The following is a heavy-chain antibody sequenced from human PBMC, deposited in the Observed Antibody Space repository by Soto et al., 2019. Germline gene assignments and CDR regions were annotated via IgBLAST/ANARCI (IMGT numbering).Heavy chain of an antibody. CDR2: IYYSGST. Sequence: SETLSLTCTVSGGSISSGGYYWSWISQHPGKGLECIGYIYYSGSTYYNPSLKSRVTISVETSKNQFSLKLSSVTAADTAVYYCARGPEDTAMDVYWYFDLWGRGTLVTVSS. V-gene: IGHV4-31*03. J-gene: IGHJ2*01. CDR1: GGSISSGGYY. D-gene: IGHD5-18*01. CDR3: ARGPEDTAMDVYWYFDL.